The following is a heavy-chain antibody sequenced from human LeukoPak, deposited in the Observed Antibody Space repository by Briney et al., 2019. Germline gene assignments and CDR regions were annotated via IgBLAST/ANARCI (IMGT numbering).Heavy chain of an antibody. CDR1: GGSFSGYY. Sequence: SETLSLTCAVYGGSFSGYYWSWIRQPPGKGLEWIGEINHSGSTNYNPSLKSRVTISVDTSKNQFSLKLSSVAAADTAVYYCARTSWTLFLRGGNFDYWGQGTLVTVSS. CDR3: ARTSWTLFLRGGNFDY. CDR2: INHSGST. V-gene: IGHV4-34*01. D-gene: IGHD2-2*01. J-gene: IGHJ4*02.